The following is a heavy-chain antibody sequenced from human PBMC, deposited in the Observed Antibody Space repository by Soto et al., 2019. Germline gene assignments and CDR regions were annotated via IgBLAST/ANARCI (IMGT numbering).Heavy chain of an antibody. CDR1: GYRFTSYW. D-gene: IGHD6-6*01. V-gene: IGHV5-51*01. Sequence: GECLKISCKGSGYRFTSYWICWVRQMPGKGLEWMGIIYPVDSDTRYSPSFQGQVTISADKSISTAYLQWSSLKASDTAMYYCARTLGSSWSADYRDGMDVWGQGTTVTVSS. J-gene: IGHJ6*02. CDR2: IYPVDSDT. CDR3: ARTLGSSWSADYRDGMDV.